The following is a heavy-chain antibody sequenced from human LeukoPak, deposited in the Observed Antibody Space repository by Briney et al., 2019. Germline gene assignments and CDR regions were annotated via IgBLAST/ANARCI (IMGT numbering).Heavy chain of an antibody. CDR2: ISGDGGST. V-gene: IGHV3-43*02. J-gene: IGHJ4*02. CDR1: GFTFDDYA. D-gene: IGHD5-18*01. Sequence: GGSLRLSCAASGFTFDDYAMHWVRQAPGKGLEWVSLISGDGGSTYYADSVKGRFTISRDNSKNSLYLQMNSLRTDDIALYYCAKDQAQLWLPDCSGQGTLVTVSS. CDR3: AKDQAQLWLPDC.